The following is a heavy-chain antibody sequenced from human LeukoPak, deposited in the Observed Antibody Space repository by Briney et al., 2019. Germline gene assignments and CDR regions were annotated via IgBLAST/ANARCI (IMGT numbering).Heavy chain of an antibody. V-gene: IGHV3-74*03. D-gene: IGHD2-2*03. Sequence: GGSLRLSCAASGFTFNTYWMHSVRQAPGKGLVWVARVNREGTTTAYADSVKGRFIISRDNSKNTLYLQMNKLRAEDTAVYYCARDSDWILFDYWGQGTPVTVSS. CDR1: GFTFNTYW. CDR2: VNREGTTT. J-gene: IGHJ4*02. CDR3: ARDSDWILFDY.